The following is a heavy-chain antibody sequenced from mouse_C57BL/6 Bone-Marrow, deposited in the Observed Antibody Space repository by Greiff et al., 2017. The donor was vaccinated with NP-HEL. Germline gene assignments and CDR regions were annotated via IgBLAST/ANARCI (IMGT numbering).Heavy chain of an antibody. CDR1: GFTFSSYA. J-gene: IGHJ1*03. D-gene: IGHD4-1*01. Sequence: EVNVVESGEGLVKPGGSLKLSCAASGFTFSSYAMSWVRQTPEKRLEWVAYISSGGDYIYYADTVKGRFTISRDNARNTLYLQMSSLKSEDTAMYYCTREGANFIWYFDVWGTGTTVTVSS. V-gene: IGHV5-9-1*02. CDR3: TREGANFIWYFDV. CDR2: ISSGGDYI.